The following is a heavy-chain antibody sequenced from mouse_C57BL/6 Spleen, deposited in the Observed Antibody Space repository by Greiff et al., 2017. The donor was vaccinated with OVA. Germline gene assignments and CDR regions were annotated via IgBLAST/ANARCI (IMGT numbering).Heavy chain of an antibody. CDR1: GYTFTSYW. J-gene: IGHJ3*01. CDR3: ARDYYSNQFAY. Sequence: VQLQQPGAELVRPGSSVKLSCKASGYTFTSYWMHWVKQRPIQGLEWIGNIDPSDSETHYNQKFKDKATLTVDKSSSTAYMQLSSLTSEDSAVYYCARDYYSNQFAYWGQGTLVTVSA. V-gene: IGHV1-52*01. CDR2: IDPSDSET. D-gene: IGHD2-5*01.